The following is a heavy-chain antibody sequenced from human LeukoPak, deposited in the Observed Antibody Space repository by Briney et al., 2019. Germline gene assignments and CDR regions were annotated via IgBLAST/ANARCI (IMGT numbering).Heavy chain of an antibody. D-gene: IGHD3-22*01. CDR3: AREYSYDSSGYYYHYYYGMDV. CDR1: GYTFTGYY. Sequence: ASVKVSRKASGYTFTGYYMHWVRQAPGQGLEWMGWINPNSGGTNYAQKFQGRVTMTRDTSISTAYMELSRLRSDDTAVYYCAREYSYDSSGYYYHYYYGMDVWGQGTTVTVSS. CDR2: INPNSGGT. V-gene: IGHV1-2*02. J-gene: IGHJ6*02.